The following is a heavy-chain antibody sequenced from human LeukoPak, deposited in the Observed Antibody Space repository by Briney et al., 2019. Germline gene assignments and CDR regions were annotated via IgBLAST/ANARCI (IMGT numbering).Heavy chain of an antibody. J-gene: IGHJ6*03. CDR3: APPATGHYYYYMDV. CDR2: VSRNGRNT. Sequence: PGGSLRLSCAASGFTFDDFDMSWVRQVPGKGLEFVSGVSRNGRNTGYADSVKGRFTISRDNPKNSLYLQMDGLRAEDTAFYYCAPPATGHYYYYMDVWGRGTTVTVSS. V-gene: IGHV3-20*04. CDR1: GFTFDDFD. D-gene: IGHD6-13*01.